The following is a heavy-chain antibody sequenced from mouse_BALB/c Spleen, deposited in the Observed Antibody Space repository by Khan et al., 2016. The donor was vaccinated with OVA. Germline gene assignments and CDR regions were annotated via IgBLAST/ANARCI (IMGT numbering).Heavy chain of an antibody. Sequence: EVQLQESGPGLVKPSQSLSLTCTVTGYSITSDYAWNWIRQFPGNKLEWMGYLSSSGRTSYNPSLKSRISIPRATSNNQFFLQLKSVTTEDTATFFGARSVTITTVVATDFDDWGQGTTLTVSS. D-gene: IGHD1-1*01. CDR3: ARSVTITTVVATDFDD. J-gene: IGHJ2*01. CDR1: GYSITSDYA. V-gene: IGHV3-2*02. CDR2: LSSSGRT.